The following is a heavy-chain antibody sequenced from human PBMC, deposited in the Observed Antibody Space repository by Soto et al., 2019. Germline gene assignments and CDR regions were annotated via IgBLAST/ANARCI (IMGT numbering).Heavy chain of an antibody. V-gene: IGHV4-34*01. D-gene: IGHD6-19*01. CDR1: GGSFSGYY. Sequence: QVQLQQWGAGLLKPSETLSLTCAVYGGSFSGYYWNWIRQPPGKGLEWIGEINHSGSTNNNPSLKIRVTISVDTSKNQFSLRLSSVTAADTAVYYCARGWGSGVFDYWGHGTLVTVSS. CDR3: ARGWGSGVFDY. J-gene: IGHJ4*01. CDR2: INHSGST.